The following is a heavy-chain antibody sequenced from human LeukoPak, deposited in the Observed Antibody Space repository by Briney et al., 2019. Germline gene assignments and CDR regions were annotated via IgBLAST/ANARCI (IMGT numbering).Heavy chain of an antibody. CDR1: GGSISSSNW. D-gene: IGHD3-9*01. V-gene: IGHV4-4*02. CDR3: ASRNWLLTYLDY. J-gene: IGHJ4*02. Sequence: PSGTLSLTCAVSGGSISSSNWWSWVRQPPGKGLEWIGEIYHSGSTNYNPSLKSRVTISVDKSKNQFSLRLSSVTAADTAVYYCASRNWLLTYLDYWGQGTLVTVSS. CDR2: IYHSGST.